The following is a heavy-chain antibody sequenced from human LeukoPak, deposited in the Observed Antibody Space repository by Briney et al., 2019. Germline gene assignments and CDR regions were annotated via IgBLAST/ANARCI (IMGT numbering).Heavy chain of an antibody. J-gene: IGHJ3*02. CDR1: GFTFSSYS. CDR3: ARGASVVPGIDNAFDI. D-gene: IGHD6-19*01. V-gene: IGHV3-21*01. CDR2: ISTSSSYI. Sequence: GGSLRLSWAASGFTFSSYSMNWVRQAPGKGLEWVSSISTSSSYINYADSVKGRFTISRDNAKKSLYLQMNSLRADDTALYYCARGASVVPGIDNAFDIWGQGTMVTVSS.